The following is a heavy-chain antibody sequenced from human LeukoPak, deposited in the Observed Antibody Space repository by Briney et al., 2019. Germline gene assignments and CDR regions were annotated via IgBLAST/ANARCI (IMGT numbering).Heavy chain of an antibody. J-gene: IGHJ4*02. D-gene: IGHD3-10*01. Sequence: GESLKISCKGSGSLFTSYWIDWVRQMPGKGLEWMGRIDPSDSYTNYSPSFQGHVTISADNSISTAYLQWSGLKASDTAMYYCARRATSVRGIPLFDYWGQGTLVTVSS. CDR1: GSLFTSYW. CDR2: IDPSDSYT. V-gene: IGHV5-10-1*01. CDR3: ARRATSVRGIPLFDY.